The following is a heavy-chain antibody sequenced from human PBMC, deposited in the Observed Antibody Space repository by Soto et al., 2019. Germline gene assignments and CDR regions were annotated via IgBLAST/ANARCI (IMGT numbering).Heavy chain of an antibody. D-gene: IGHD6-19*01. J-gene: IGHJ6*02. CDR3: AKGGGQWLGYYYYYGMDV. CDR1: GFTFDDYT. Sequence: GGSLRLSCAASGFTFDDYTMHWVRQAPGKGLEWVSLISWDGGSTYYADSVKGRFTISRDNSKNSLYLQMNSLRTEDTALYYCAKGGGQWLGYYYYYGMDVWGQGTTVTVSS. V-gene: IGHV3-43*01. CDR2: ISWDGGST.